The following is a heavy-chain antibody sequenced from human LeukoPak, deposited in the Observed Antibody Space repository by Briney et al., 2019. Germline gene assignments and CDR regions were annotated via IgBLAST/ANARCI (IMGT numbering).Heavy chain of an antibody. V-gene: IGHV3-23*01. D-gene: IGHD2-15*01. Sequence: GGSLRLSCAASGFTFSSSAMSWVRQAPGKGLEWVSAISNNGGYTYYADSVQGRFTISRDNSKSTLCLQMNSLRAEDTAVYYCAKQLGYCSDGSCYLPYWGQGTLVTVSS. CDR1: GFTFSSSA. CDR2: ISNNGGYT. CDR3: AKQLGYCSDGSCYLPY. J-gene: IGHJ4*02.